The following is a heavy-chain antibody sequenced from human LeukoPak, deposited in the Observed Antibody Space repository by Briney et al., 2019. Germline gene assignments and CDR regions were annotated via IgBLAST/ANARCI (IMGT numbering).Heavy chain of an antibody. J-gene: IGHJ3*02. CDR2: IKQGGSEK. D-gene: IGHD3-9*01. CDR1: GFTFSSYW. CDR3: ARRYFDWCLGAGGSLDI. Sequence: PGGSLRLSCAGPGFTFSSYWMRWVRQAPGKGLEWVANIKQGGSEKYYVDSVKGRFTLTRDNANHSVYLKMNSLRADDTAVYYCARRYFDWCLGAGGSLDIWGQGTMVTVSS. V-gene: IGHV3-7*01.